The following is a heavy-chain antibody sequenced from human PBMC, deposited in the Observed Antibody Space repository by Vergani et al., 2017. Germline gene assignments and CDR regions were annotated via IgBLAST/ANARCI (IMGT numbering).Heavy chain of an antibody. Sequence: EVQLVESGGGLVQPGRSLRLSCVASGFTFNDYAMHWVRQAPGKGLEWVSGISWNSGSIGYADSVKGRFTISRDNAKNSLYLQMNSLRAEATDFYYCAKDMYSSSSQDGWFEPWGQGTLVTVAS. CDR2: ISWNSGSI. CDR3: AKDMYSSSSQDGWFEP. D-gene: IGHD6-6*01. V-gene: IGHV3-9*01. J-gene: IGHJ5*02. CDR1: GFTFNDYA.